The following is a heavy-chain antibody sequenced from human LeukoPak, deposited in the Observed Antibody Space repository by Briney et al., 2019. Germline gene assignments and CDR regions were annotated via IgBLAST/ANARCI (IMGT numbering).Heavy chain of an antibody. Sequence: GGSLRLSCAASGFTFSSYSMNWVRQAPGKGLEWVSSISSSSYIYYADSVKGRFTISRDNAKNSLYLQMDSLRAEDTAVYYCARAELGTFDYWGQGTLVTVSS. CDR3: ARAELGTFDY. V-gene: IGHV3-21*01. CDR1: GFTFSSYS. D-gene: IGHD7-27*01. CDR2: ISSSSYI. J-gene: IGHJ4*02.